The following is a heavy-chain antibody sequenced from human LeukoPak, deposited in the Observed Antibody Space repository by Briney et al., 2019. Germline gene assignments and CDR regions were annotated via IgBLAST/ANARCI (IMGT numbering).Heavy chain of an antibody. CDR1: GFTFTSSA. CDR3: AAMLAGGSPTSGDAFDI. V-gene: IGHV1-58*02. Sequence: ASVKVSCKASGFTFTSSAMRWVRQARGQRLEWIGWIAVGSGNTNYAQKFQERVTITRDMSTSTAYMELSSLRSEDTAVYYCAAMLAGGSPTSGDAFDIWGQGTMVTVSS. J-gene: IGHJ3*02. CDR2: IAVGSGNT. D-gene: IGHD1-26*01.